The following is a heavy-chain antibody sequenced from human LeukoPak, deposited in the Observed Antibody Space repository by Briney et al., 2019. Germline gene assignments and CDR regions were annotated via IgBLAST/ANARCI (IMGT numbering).Heavy chain of an antibody. D-gene: IGHD6-6*01. Sequence: GGSLRLPCAASGFTFSSYEMNWVRQAPGKGLEWVSYISSSGSTIYYADSVKGRFTISRDNAKNSLYLQMNSLRAEDTAVYYCARSYSSSSGTAWDYWGQGTLVTVSS. CDR2: ISSSGSTI. J-gene: IGHJ4*02. CDR3: ARSYSSSSGTAWDY. CDR1: GFTFSSYE. V-gene: IGHV3-48*03.